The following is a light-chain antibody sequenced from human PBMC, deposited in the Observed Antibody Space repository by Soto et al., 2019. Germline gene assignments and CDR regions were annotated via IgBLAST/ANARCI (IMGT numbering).Light chain of an antibody. J-gene: IGLJ2*01. V-gene: IGLV1-40*01. Sequence: QPVLTQPPSVSGAPGQRVTIPCTGSSSNIGSFYDVHWYLQLPGTVPKLLIYGDNNRPSGVPDRFSGSKSGTAASLAITGLQAEDEADYYCQSYDNSLNHVVFGGGTKLTVL. CDR2: GDN. CDR3: QSYDNSLNHVV. CDR1: SSNIGSFYD.